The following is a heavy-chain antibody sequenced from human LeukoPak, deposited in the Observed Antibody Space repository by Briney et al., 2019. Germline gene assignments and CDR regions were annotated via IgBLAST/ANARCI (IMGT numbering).Heavy chain of an antibody. Sequence: ASVKVSCKASGYTFTSYGISWARQAPGQGLEWMGWISAYNGNTNYAQKLQGRVTMTTDTSTSTAYMELRSLRSDDTAVYYCARHYYDSSGYPPSEVVDYWGQGTLVTVSS. CDR3: ARHYYDSSGYPPSEVVDY. J-gene: IGHJ4*02. CDR2: ISAYNGNT. V-gene: IGHV1-18*01. CDR1: GYTFTSYG. D-gene: IGHD3-22*01.